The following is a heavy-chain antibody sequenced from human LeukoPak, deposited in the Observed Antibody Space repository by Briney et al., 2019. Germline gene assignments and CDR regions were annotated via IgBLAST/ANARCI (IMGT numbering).Heavy chain of an antibody. Sequence: GGSLRLSCAASGFTFSSYAMSWVRQAPGKGLEWVSAISGSGGSTYYADSVKGRFTISRDNSKSTLYLQMNSLRAEDTAVYYCAKSKFRAMVTTFDYWGQGTLVTVSS. J-gene: IGHJ4*02. CDR1: GFTFSSYA. D-gene: IGHD5-18*01. CDR3: AKSKFRAMVTTFDY. CDR2: ISGSGGST. V-gene: IGHV3-23*01.